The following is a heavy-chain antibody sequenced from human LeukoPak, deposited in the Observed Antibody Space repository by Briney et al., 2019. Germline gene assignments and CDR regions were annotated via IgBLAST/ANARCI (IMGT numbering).Heavy chain of an antibody. Sequence: SGGSLRLSCAASGFTFSSYAMSWVRQAPGKGLEWVSAISGSGGSTYYADSVKGRFTISRDNSKNTLYLQMNSLRAEDTAVYYCAKDTPRQWLVPGIDYWGQGTLVTVSS. CDR3: AKDTPRQWLVPGIDY. J-gene: IGHJ4*02. D-gene: IGHD6-19*01. CDR1: GFTFSSYA. V-gene: IGHV3-23*01. CDR2: ISGSGGST.